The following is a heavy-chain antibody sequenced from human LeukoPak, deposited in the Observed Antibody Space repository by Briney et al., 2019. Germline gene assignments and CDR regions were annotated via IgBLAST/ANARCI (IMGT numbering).Heavy chain of an antibody. D-gene: IGHD2-2*01. CDR1: GYTFTSYD. CDR2: MNPNSGNT. J-gene: IGHJ5*02. Sequence: ASVTVSCKASGYTFTSYDINWVRQATGQGLEWMGWMNPNSGNTGYAQKFQGRVTMTRNTSISTAYMELSSLRSEDTAVYYCASQGPAAMPHNWFDPWGQGTLVTVSS. V-gene: IGHV1-8*01. CDR3: ASQGPAAMPHNWFDP.